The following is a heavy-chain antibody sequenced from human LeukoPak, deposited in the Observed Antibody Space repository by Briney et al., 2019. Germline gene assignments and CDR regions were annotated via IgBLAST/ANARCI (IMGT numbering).Heavy chain of an antibody. CDR1: GFTFSSYG. Sequence: PGGSLRLSCAASGFTFSSYGMHWVRQAPGKGLEWVAVISYDGSNKYYADSVKGRFTISRDNSKNTLYLQMNSLRAEDTAVYYCAKGPYRTSYYDFWSEKEGSALDIWGQGTMVTVSS. CDR3: AKGPYRTSYYDFWSEKEGSALDI. J-gene: IGHJ3*02. CDR2: ISYDGSNK. D-gene: IGHD3-3*01. V-gene: IGHV3-30*18.